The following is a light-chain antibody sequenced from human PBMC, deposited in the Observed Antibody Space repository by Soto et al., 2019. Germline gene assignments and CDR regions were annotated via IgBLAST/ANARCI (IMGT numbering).Light chain of an antibody. CDR3: QQRSNWPPIT. CDR1: QSVSSY. CDR2: DAS. J-gene: IGKJ5*01. Sequence: EIVLTQSPATLSLSPGERATLSCRASQSVSSYLAWYQQKPGRAPRLLIYDASNRATGIPARFSGSGSGTDFTLTISSLVPEDFAVYYCQQRSNWPPITFGQGTRLEIK. V-gene: IGKV3-11*01.